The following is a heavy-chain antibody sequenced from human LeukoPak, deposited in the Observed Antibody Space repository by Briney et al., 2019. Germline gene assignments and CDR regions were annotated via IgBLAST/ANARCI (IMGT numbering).Heavy chain of an antibody. Sequence: SGPTLVKPTQTLTLTCTFSGFSLSTSGVGVGRIRQPPGKALEWLALIYWNDDKRYSPSLKSRRTITKDTSKNQVVLIMTNMDPVDTATYYCTHRLSTTWYGNWGQGTLVTVSS. CDR3: THRLSTTWYGN. D-gene: IGHD6-13*01. V-gene: IGHV2-5*01. CDR1: GFSLSTSGVG. J-gene: IGHJ4*02. CDR2: IYWNDDK.